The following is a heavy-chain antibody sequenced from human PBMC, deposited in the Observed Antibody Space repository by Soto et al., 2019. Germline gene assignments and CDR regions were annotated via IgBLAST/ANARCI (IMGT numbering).Heavy chain of an antibody. CDR2: ISAYDGKT. D-gene: IGHD3-3*01. CDR3: ARDPHEYWTSYWFDP. Sequence: WVRHEKGQGLELMGWISAYDGKTTYAEKFQGRVTMTTDASTSTAYMELRSLRSDDTAVYYCARDPHEYWTSYWFDPWGQRTLVP. J-gene: IGHJ5*02. V-gene: IGHV1-18*01.